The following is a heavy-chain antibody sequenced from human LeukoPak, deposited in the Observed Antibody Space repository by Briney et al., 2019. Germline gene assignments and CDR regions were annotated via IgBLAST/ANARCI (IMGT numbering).Heavy chain of an antibody. V-gene: IGHV3-23*01. J-gene: IGHJ3*02. CDR2: ISGRGANT. D-gene: IGHD6-19*01. Sequence: GGSLRLSCAASEFTFSNYAMNWVRQAPGKGLEWVSAISGRGANTYYADSVKGRFTISRDNSKNTLYLQMNSLRAEDTAVYYCAKVRGYSSGWYDDGFGIWGQGTMVTVSS. CDR1: EFTFSNYA. CDR3: AKVRGYSSGWYDDGFGI.